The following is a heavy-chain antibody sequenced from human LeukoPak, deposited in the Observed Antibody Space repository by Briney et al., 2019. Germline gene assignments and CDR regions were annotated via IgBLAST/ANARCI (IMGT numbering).Heavy chain of an antibody. D-gene: IGHD5-12*01. J-gene: IGHJ4*02. V-gene: IGHV3-11*01. CDR3: AREGHATSFDY. CDR1: GVTFSDYY. CDR2: ISSSGSTI. Sequence: GGSLRLSCAASGVTFSDYYMSWMRQAPGKGLEWVSYISSSGSTIYYADSVKGRFTISRDNAKNSLYLRMNSLRAEDTAVYYCAREGHATSFDYRGQGTLVTVSS.